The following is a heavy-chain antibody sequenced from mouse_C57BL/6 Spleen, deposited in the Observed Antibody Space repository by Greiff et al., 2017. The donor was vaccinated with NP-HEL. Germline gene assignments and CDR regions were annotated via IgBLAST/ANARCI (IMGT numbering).Heavy chain of an antibody. J-gene: IGHJ2*01. CDR2: ISYDGSN. D-gene: IGHD1-1*01. CDR1: GYSITSGYY. Sequence: EVKLMESGPGLVKPSQSLSLTCSVTGYSITSGYYWNWIRQFPGNKLEWMGYISYDGSNNYNPSLKNRISITRDTSKNQFFLKLNSVTTEDTATYYCAREGFTTVVDYWGQGTTLTVSS. V-gene: IGHV3-6*01. CDR3: AREGFTTVVDY.